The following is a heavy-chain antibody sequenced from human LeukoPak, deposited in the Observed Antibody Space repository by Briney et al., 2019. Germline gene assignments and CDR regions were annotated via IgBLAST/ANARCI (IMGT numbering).Heavy chain of an antibody. CDR2: ISSSSSSI. V-gene: IGHV3-48*04. Sequence: GGSLRLSCVASGFTFSSYSMNWVRQAPGKGLESVSYISSSSSSIYYADSVKGRFTISRDNAKNSLYLQVNSLRAEDTAVYFCARVSSSYDNSGQKRGYYYYMDVWGKGTTVTVSS. D-gene: IGHD3-22*01. CDR3: ARVSSSYDNSGQKRGYYYYMDV. CDR1: GFTFSSYS. J-gene: IGHJ6*03.